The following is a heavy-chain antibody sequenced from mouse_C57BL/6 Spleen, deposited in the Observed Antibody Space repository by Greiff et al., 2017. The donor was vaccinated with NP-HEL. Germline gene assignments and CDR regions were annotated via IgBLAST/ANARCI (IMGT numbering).Heavy chain of an antibody. CDR1: GYTFTSYW. V-gene: IGHV1-7*01. CDR3: ARLDYGNYAGFDY. D-gene: IGHD2-1*01. CDR2: INPSSGYT. J-gene: IGHJ2*01. Sequence: VQLQQSGAELAKPGASVKLSCKASGYTFTSYWMHWVKQRPGQGLEWIGYINPSSGYTKYNQKFKDKATLTADKSSSTAYMQLGSLTYEDSAVYYCARLDYGNYAGFDYWGKGTTLTVST.